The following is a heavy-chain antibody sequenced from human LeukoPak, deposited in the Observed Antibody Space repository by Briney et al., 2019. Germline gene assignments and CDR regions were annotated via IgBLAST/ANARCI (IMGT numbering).Heavy chain of an antibody. Sequence: ASVKVSCKASGYTFTGYYMHWVRQAPGQGLEWMGWINPNSGGTNYAQKLQGRVTMTTDTSTSTAYMELRSLRSDDTAVYYCARVPLMFPKGTPWFGEFVDDYWGQGTLVTGSS. J-gene: IGHJ4*02. CDR3: ARVPLMFPKGTPWFGEFVDDY. CDR1: GYTFTGYY. V-gene: IGHV1-2*02. D-gene: IGHD3-10*01. CDR2: INPNSGGT.